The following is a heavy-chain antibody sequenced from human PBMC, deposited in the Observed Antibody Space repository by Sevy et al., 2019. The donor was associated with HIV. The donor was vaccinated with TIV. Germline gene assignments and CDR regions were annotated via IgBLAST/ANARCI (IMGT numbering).Heavy chain of an antibody. CDR3: ATSPDYYDSSSDAFDI. Sequence: ASVKVSCKVSGYSVSDLSIHWVRQAPGKGLEWMGGYDPEDGETIYAQKFQGRVTMTEDTSTDTAYKELSSLRSEDTAVYYCATSPDYYDSSSDAFDIWGQGTMVTVSS. CDR1: GYSVSDLS. D-gene: IGHD3-22*01. J-gene: IGHJ3*02. V-gene: IGHV1-24*01. CDR2: YDPEDGET.